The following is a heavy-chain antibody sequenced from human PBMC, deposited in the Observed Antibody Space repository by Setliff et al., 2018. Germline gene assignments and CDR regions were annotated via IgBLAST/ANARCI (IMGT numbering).Heavy chain of an antibody. CDR3: ARDSVTLGQLERRGGFRYYDMDV. CDR1: GGTLSGYA. CDR2: ITPIFETA. Sequence: SVKVSCKASGGTLSGYAFSWVRQAPGQGLEWVGGITPIFETAHYAQKFQDRVTITADKSTSTVYMELNSLISKDTAVYLCARDSVTLGQLERRGGFRYYDMDVLGQGTTVTVSS. J-gene: IGHJ6*02. V-gene: IGHV1-69*06. D-gene: IGHD1-1*01.